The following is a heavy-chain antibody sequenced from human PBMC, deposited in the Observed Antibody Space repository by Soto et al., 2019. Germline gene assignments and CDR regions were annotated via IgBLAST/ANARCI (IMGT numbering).Heavy chain of an antibody. CDR3: ARDYYESSGYFDY. J-gene: IGHJ4*02. CDR1: GYTFTVYG. D-gene: IGHD3-22*01. Sequence: GASVKVSCKVSGYTFTVYGIIWVRQAPGQGLEWMGWISAYNGNTNYAQKVQGRVIMTTDTSTSTAYMELRSLRSDDTAVYYCARDYYESSGYFDYWGQGTLVTVSS. CDR2: ISAYNGNT. V-gene: IGHV1-18*01.